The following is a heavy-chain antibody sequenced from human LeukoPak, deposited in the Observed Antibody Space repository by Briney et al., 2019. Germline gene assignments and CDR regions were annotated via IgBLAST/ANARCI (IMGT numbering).Heavy chain of an antibody. CDR3: ARVSGVLHPPDY. V-gene: IGHV4-59*01. Sequence: SETLSLTCTVSGGSISSYYWSWIRQPPGKGLEWIGYIYYSGSTNYNPSLKSRVTISVDTSKNQFSLKLSSVTAADTAVYYCARVSGVLHPPDYWGQGTLVTVSS. CDR1: GGSISSYY. J-gene: IGHJ4*02. D-gene: IGHD6-19*01. CDR2: IYYSGST.